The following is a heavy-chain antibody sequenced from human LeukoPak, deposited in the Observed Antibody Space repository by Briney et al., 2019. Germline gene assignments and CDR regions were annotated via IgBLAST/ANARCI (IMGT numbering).Heavy chain of an antibody. CDR1: GGSLSRDF. CDR2: IYYSGST. Sequence: SETLSLTSTVSGGSLSRDFWSSIPQPPGKGLGWIGYIYYSGSTNYNPSLKSRVTISVDTSKNQFSLKLSSVTAADTAVYYCARVAFGDHFDIWGQGTMVTVSS. CDR3: ARVAFGDHFDI. D-gene: IGHD3-10*01. V-gene: IGHV4-59*01. J-gene: IGHJ3*02.